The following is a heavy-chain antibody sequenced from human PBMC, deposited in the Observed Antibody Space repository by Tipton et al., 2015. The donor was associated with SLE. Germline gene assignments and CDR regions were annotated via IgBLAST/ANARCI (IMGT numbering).Heavy chain of an antibody. CDR2: IGYDGSRQ. Sequence: SGATFTTFGMHWVRQAPGKGLEWVAFIGYDGSRQYYADSVKGRLTISRENSKTTLYLEMDSLRPEDTAMYYCTNNQGVTNDYAGPLDIWGQGTMVTVFS. CDR3: TNNQGVTNDYAGPLDI. J-gene: IGHJ3*02. D-gene: IGHD4-17*01. CDR1: GATFTTFG. V-gene: IGHV3-30*02.